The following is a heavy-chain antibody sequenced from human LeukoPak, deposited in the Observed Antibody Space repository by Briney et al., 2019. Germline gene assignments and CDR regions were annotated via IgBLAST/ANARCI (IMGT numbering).Heavy chain of an antibody. CDR1: GGTFSSYA. D-gene: IGHD2-21*02. CDR3: ARGGSLAYCGGDCYLLIGAFDI. Sequence: GSSVKVSRKASGGTFSSYAISWVRQAPGQGLEWMGGIIPIFGTANYAQKFQGRVTITADESTSTAYMELSSLRSEDTAVYYCARGGSLAYCGGDCYLLIGAFDIWGQGTMVTVSS. V-gene: IGHV1-69*01. J-gene: IGHJ3*02. CDR2: IIPIFGTA.